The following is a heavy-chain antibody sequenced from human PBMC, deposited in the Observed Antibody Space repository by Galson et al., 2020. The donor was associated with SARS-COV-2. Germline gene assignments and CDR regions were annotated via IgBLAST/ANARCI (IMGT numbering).Heavy chain of an antibody. V-gene: IGHV3-7*01. CDR2: IKQDGSEK. CDR3: ARRGSYYDILTGYWRGVPGDY. CDR1: GFTFSSYW. Sequence: GSLKISCAASGFTFSSYWMSWVRQAPGKGLEWVANIKQDGSEKYYVDSVKGRFTISRDNAKNSLYLQMNSLRAEDTAVYYCARRGSYYDILTGYWRGVPGDYWGQGTLVTVSS. J-gene: IGHJ4*02. D-gene: IGHD3-9*01.